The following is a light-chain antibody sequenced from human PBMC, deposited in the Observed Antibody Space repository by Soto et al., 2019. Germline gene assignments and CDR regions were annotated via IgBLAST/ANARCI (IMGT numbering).Light chain of an antibody. Sequence: QSALTQPPSASGSPGQSVTISCTGTSSDVGGYNYVSWYQQHPGKAPKLMIYEVSNRPSGVSNRFSGSKSGSTASLTISGLQAEDEADYYCSSYTSSSTLVLFGGGTKVTV. CDR2: EVS. V-gene: IGLV2-14*01. J-gene: IGLJ2*01. CDR3: SSYTSSSTLVL. CDR1: SSDVGGYNY.